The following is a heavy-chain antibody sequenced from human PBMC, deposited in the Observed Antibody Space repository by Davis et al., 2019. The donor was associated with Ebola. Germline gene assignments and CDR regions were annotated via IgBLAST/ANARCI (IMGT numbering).Heavy chain of an antibody. CDR3: ARAPGVGATTPFDY. CDR1: GYTFTSYG. D-gene: IGHD1-26*01. Sequence: ASVKVSRMASGYTFTSYGISWVRQAPGQGLEWMGWISAYNGNTNYAQKLQGRVTLTTDTSTSTAYMELRSLRSDDTAVYYCARAPGVGATTPFDYWGQGTLVTVSS. V-gene: IGHV1-18*04. J-gene: IGHJ4*02. CDR2: ISAYNGNT.